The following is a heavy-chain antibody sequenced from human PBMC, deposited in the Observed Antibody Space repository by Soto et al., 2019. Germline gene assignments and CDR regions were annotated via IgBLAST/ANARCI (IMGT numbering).Heavy chain of an antibody. CDR2: ISYDGSNK. Sequence: PGGSLRLSCAASGFTFSSYGMHWVRQAPGKGLEWVAVISYDGSNKYYTDSVKGRFTISRDNSKNTLYLQMNSLRAEDTAVYYCAKRPSNQYYFDYWGQGTLVTVSS. CDR1: GFTFSSYG. CDR3: AKRPSNQYYFDY. J-gene: IGHJ4*02. V-gene: IGHV3-30*18. D-gene: IGHD4-4*01.